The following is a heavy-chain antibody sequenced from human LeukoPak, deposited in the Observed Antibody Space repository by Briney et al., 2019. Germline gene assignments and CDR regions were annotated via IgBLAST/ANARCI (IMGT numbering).Heavy chain of an antibody. J-gene: IGHJ4*02. D-gene: IGHD3-10*01. V-gene: IGHV3-74*01. CDR3: ARDVGGSGSY. CDR1: RFNFSWYW. Sequence: GGALRFSFAVSRFNFSWYWMQWGRPAPGEGVMWVSRINEDGSITDYADSVKGRFTISRDNAQNTLYLQMNSLRAEDTAVYYCARDVGGSGSYWGQGNLVTVSS. CDR2: INEDGSIT.